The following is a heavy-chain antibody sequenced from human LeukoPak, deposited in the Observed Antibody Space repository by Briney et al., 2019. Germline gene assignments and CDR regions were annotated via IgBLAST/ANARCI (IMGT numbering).Heavy chain of an antibody. CDR2: ISGDSSTT. J-gene: IGHJ5*02. CDR1: GYTFGPYS. Sequence: GGSLRLSCAASGYTFGPYSVNWVRQAPGKGLEWISYISGDSSTTHYADSVKGRFTISRDNAKNSLYLQMNSLRDEDTAVYYCARDPYSSGWFDLWGQGTLVTVSS. D-gene: IGHD6-19*01. CDR3: ARDPYSSGWFDL. V-gene: IGHV3-48*02.